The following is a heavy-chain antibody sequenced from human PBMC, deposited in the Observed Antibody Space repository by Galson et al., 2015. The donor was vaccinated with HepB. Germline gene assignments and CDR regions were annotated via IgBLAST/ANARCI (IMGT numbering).Heavy chain of an antibody. CDR2: ISYDGSNK. CDR1: GFTFSSYA. V-gene: IGHV3-30-3*01. Sequence: SLRLSCAASGFTFSSYAMHWVRQAPGKGLEWVAVISYDGSNKYYADSVKGRFTISRDNSKNTLYLQMNSLRAEDTAVYYCARGGWLQLREGFDYWGQGTLVTVSS. J-gene: IGHJ4*02. D-gene: IGHD5-24*01. CDR3: ARGGWLQLREGFDY.